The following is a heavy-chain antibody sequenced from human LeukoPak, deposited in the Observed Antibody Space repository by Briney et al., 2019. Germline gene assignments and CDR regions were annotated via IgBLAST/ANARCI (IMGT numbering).Heavy chain of an antibody. CDR2: TYYSGST. V-gene: IGHV4-59*01. CDR1: GGSISSYY. Sequence: SETLSLTCTVSGGSISSYYWSWIRQPPGKGLEWIGYTYYSGSTNYNPSLKSRVTISVDTSKNQFSLKLSSVTAADTAVYYCARDGYNYGYYYYMDVWGKGTTVTVSS. CDR3: ARDGYNYGYYYYMDV. J-gene: IGHJ6*03. D-gene: IGHD5-24*01.